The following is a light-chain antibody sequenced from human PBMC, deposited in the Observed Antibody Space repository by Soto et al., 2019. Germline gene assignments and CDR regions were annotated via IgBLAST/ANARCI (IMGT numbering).Light chain of an antibody. J-gene: IGKJ4*01. CDR2: DAS. CDR1: QSVSSW. Sequence: DIQMTQSPSTLSASIGDTVTIACRASQSVSSWLAWYQQKPGRAPRLLIYDASSLEDGVPSRFSGSGSGTDFTLTISSLQPEDFATYYCQHLNNYPLSFGGGTKVEIK. V-gene: IGKV1-5*01. CDR3: QHLNNYPLS.